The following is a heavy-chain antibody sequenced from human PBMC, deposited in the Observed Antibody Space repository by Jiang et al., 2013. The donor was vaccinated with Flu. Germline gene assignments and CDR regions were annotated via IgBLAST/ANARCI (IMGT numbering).Heavy chain of an antibody. J-gene: IGHJ6*02. CDR2: INPMTGNP. D-gene: IGHD3-10*01. Sequence: QSGSELKPPGASVKVSCKASGYIFTSYPLNWVRQAPGQGLEWVGGINPMTGNPTYAQAFTGRFVFSLDTSVNTAFLQISSLQAEGTAIYYCARDSPPQFGTYFFGMDVWGQGTTVTVSS. V-gene: IGHV7-4-1*02. CDR3: ARDSPPQFGTYFFGMDV. CDR1: GYIFTSYP.